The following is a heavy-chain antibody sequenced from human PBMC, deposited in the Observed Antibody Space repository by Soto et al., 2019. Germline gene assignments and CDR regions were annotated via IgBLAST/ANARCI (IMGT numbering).Heavy chain of an antibody. CDR2: LTGSSSNI. J-gene: IGHJ4*01. CDR3: ARDSGYGSGSSVNHYLDC. Sequence: PGGSLRLSCAASGFSLRNYAMSWVRQAPGKGLEWISTLTGSSSNIYYADSVKGRFAISRDNSRNTLYLQMNSLTAEDTAVYYCARDSGYGSGSSVNHYLDCWGRGTLVTVSS. CDR1: GFSLRNYA. V-gene: IGHV3-23*01. D-gene: IGHD3-10*01.